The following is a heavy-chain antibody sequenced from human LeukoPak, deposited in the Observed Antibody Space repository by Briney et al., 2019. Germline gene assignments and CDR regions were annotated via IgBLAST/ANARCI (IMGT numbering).Heavy chain of an antibody. J-gene: IGHJ4*02. CDR2: IYYSGST. CDR3: ARPRAHYDILTGYQRGYYFDY. Sequence: GSLRLSCAASGFTFSSYAMSWVRQAPGKGLEWIGSIYYSGSTYYNPSLKSRVTISVDTSKNQFSLKLSSVTAADTAVYYCARPRAHYDILTGYQRGYYFDYWGQGTLVTVSS. V-gene: IGHV4-39*01. CDR1: GFTFSSYA. D-gene: IGHD3-9*01.